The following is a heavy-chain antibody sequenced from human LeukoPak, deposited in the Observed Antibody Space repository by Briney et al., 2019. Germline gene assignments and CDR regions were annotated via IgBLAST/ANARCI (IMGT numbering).Heavy chain of an antibody. CDR2: INPSGGST. CDR1: GYTFTSYY. J-gene: IGHJ4*02. D-gene: IGHD6-13*01. Sequence: ASVKVSCKASGYTFTSYYMHWVRQAPGQGLEWMGIINPSGGSTSYAQKFQGRVTMARDTSTSTVYMELSSLRSEDTAVYYCAGAAAVSGFDYWGQRTLVTVSS. CDR3: AGAAAVSGFDY. V-gene: IGHV1-46*01.